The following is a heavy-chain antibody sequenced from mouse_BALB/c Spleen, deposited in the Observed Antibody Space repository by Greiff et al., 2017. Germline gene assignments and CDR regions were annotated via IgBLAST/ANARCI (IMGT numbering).Heavy chain of an antibody. Sequence: EVQGVESGGDLVKPGGSLKLSCAASGFTFSSYGMSWVRQTPDKRLEWVATISSGGSYTYYPDSVKGRFTISRDNAKNTLYLQMSRLKSEDTAMYYCARGGLRHAMDYWGQGTSVTVSS. CDR2: ISSGGSYT. CDR3: ARGGLRHAMDY. CDR1: GFTFSSYG. J-gene: IGHJ4*01. V-gene: IGHV5-6*01. D-gene: IGHD2-4*01.